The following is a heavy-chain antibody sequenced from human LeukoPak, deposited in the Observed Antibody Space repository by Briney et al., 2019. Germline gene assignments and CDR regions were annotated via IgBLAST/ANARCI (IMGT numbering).Heavy chain of an antibody. J-gene: IGHJ5*02. CDR1: GYTFTSYY. V-gene: IGHV1-46*01. CDR2: INPSGGST. Sequence: ASVKVSCKASGYTFTSYYMHWVRQAPGQGLEWMGIINPSGGSTSYAQKFQGRVTMTRDTSTSTVYMELSSLRSEDTAVYYCARSLEQWLPRVAWFDPWGQGTLVTVSS. D-gene: IGHD6-19*01. CDR3: ARSLEQWLPRVAWFDP.